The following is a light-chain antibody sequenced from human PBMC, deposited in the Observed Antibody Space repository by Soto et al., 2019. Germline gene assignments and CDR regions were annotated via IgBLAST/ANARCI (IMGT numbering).Light chain of an antibody. V-gene: IGLV1-47*01. CDR3: AAWDDSLSGVV. J-gene: IGLJ2*01. Sequence: QSVLTQSPSASGTPGQRVTISCSGSSSNIGSNYVYWYQQLPGTAPKLLIYRNNQRPSGVPDRFSGSKSGTSASLAISGLRSEDEADYYCAAWDDSLSGVVFGGGTQLTV. CDR1: SSNIGSNY. CDR2: RNN.